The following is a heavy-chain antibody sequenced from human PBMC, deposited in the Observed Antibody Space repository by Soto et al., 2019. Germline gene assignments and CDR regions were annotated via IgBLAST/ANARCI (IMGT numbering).Heavy chain of an antibody. CDR2: ISAYNSNT. CDR3: ARGAFCGGAPGCRDMDV. Sequence: QIQLVQSGGEVKNPGASVKVSCKSSGYKFISHRITWVRQAPGQGLEWMGRISAYNSNTNYAQKLQGRVTMTTDTSTNTAYMELRSLRSDDTAVYYCARGAFCGGAPGCRDMDVWGQGTTVTVSS. D-gene: IGHD2-21*01. V-gene: IGHV1-18*01. J-gene: IGHJ6*02. CDR1: GYKFISHR.